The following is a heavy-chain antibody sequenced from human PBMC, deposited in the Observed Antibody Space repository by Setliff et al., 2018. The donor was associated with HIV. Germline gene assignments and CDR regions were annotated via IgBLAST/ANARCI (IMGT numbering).Heavy chain of an antibody. Sequence: SETLSLTCAVYGGSFSSYYWSWIRQPPGKGLEWIGEINHSGSTNYNPSLKSRVTISVDTSKNQFSLKVSSVTAADTAVYYCARGGGGPLAYCGGDCYPWGQGTLVTVSS. CDR1: GGSFSSYY. CDR3: ARGGGGPLAYCGGDCYP. J-gene: IGHJ5*02. V-gene: IGHV4-34*01. D-gene: IGHD2-21*01. CDR2: INHSGST.